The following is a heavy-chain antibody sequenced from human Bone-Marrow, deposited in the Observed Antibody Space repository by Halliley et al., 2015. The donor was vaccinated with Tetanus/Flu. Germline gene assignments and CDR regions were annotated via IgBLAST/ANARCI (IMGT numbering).Heavy chain of an antibody. D-gene: IGHD1-26*01. CDR2: IWSHGRNE. Sequence: WVALIWSHGRNEYYAESVKGRFTIPRDTSKIPLYLQMDSLRTEDTAVYSCARDADTTASYWYFDLWGRGTRVTVSS. CDR3: ARDADTTASYWYFDL. V-gene: IGHV3-33*01. J-gene: IGHJ2*01.